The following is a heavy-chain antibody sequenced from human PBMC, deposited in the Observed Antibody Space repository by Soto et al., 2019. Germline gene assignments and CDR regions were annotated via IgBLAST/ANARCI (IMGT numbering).Heavy chain of an antibody. CDR1: GGSFSGYY. Sequence: QVQLQQWGAGLLKPSETLSLTCAVYGGSFSGYYWSWIRQPPGKGLEWIGEINHSGSTNYNPSLKSRVTISVXXSXNXXSLKLSSVTAADTAVYYCARGWVHIAAAGYNWFDPWGQGTLVTVSS. D-gene: IGHD6-13*01. V-gene: IGHV4-34*01. J-gene: IGHJ5*02. CDR3: ARGWVHIAAAGYNWFDP. CDR2: INHSGST.